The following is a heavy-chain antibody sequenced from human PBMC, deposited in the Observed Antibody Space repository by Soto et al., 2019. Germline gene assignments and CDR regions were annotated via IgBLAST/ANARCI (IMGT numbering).Heavy chain of an antibody. CDR3: ARTGDGHHDFLDY. V-gene: IGHV3-7*01. D-gene: IGHD1-1*01. J-gene: IGHJ4*02. Sequence: PGGSLRLSCAASGFTFSSYLMNWVRQAPGKGLEWVANINQDGNEDNLLDSVKGRFTISRDNAKNSLFLQMNSLRVDDTAVYYCARTGDGHHDFLDYWGQGAMLTVST. CDR2: INQDGNED. CDR1: GFTFSSYL.